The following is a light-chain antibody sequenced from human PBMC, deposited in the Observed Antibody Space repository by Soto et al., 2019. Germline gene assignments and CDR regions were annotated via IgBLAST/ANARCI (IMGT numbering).Light chain of an antibody. Sequence: QSALTQPASGSGSPGQSITISFTGTSSDVGSYNLVSWYQQHPGKAPKLMIYEGSKRPSGVSNRFSGSKSGNTASLTISGLQAEDEADYYCCSYASSRSLVFGGGTKLTVL. CDR3: CSYASSRSLV. J-gene: IGLJ2*01. V-gene: IGLV2-23*01. CDR2: EGS. CDR1: SSDVGSYNL.